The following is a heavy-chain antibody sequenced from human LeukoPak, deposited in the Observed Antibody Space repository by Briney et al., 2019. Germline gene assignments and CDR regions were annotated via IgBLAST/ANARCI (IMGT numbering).Heavy chain of an antibody. J-gene: IGHJ4*02. D-gene: IGHD2-15*01. CDR3: ARSGCSGGTCFFDY. CDR2: INPSDGST. Sequence: ASVKVSCKASGYTFTSYYMHWVRQAPGQGLEWMGIINPSDGSTNYAQKFQGRVTMTRDMSTSTVYMELSNLRSEDTAVYYCARSGCSGGTCFFDYWGQGALVTVSS. CDR1: GYTFTSYY. V-gene: IGHV1-46*01.